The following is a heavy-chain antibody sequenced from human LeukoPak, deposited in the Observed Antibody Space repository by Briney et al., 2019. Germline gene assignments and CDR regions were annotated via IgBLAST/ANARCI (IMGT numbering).Heavy chain of an antibody. CDR3: ARDTDFWSGSFYFDY. CDR2: IYYSGST. Sequence: SETLSLTCTVSGGSIPSYYWSWIRQPPGKGLEWIGYIYYSGSTNYNPSLKSRVTISVDTSKNQFSLKLSSVPAADTAVYYCARDTDFWSGSFYFDYWGQGTLVTVSS. D-gene: IGHD3-3*01. V-gene: IGHV4-59*01. J-gene: IGHJ4*02. CDR1: GGSIPSYY.